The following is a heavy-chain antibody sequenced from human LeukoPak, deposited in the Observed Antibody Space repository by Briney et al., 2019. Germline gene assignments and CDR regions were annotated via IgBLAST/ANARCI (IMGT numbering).Heavy chain of an antibody. CDR1: GYTFTGYY. Sequence: ASVTVSCKPSGYTFTGYYLHWVRQAPGQGLEWMGWINPNTGETIYAEKFQGRVTMTRDTSIDTAYMEMRSLRSDDTAVYYCARDRVGSGWPRPWYFEFWGQGTLITVSS. D-gene: IGHD6-19*01. V-gene: IGHV1-2*02. CDR2: INPNTGET. J-gene: IGHJ4*02. CDR3: ARDRVGSGWPRPWYFEF.